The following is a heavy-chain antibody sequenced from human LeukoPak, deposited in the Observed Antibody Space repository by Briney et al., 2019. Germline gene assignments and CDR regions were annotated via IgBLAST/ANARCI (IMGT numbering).Heavy chain of an antibody. CDR1: GFTFSSYS. CDR3: ARADWDTAMIDY. V-gene: IGHV3-21*01. J-gene: IGHJ4*02. D-gene: IGHD5-18*01. Sequence: GGSLRLSCAASGFTFSSYSMNWVRQAPGKGLEWVSTISSSSSYIYYADSVKGRFTISRDNAKNSLYLQMNSLRAEDTAVYYCARADWDTAMIDYWGQGTLVTVSS. CDR2: ISSSSSYI.